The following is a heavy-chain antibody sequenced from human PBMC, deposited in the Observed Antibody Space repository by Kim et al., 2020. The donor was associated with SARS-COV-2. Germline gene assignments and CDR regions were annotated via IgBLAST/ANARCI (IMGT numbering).Heavy chain of an antibody. J-gene: IGHJ4*02. CDR3: ARGGFSSSVGPWAWDY. CDR2: IYYSGST. Sequence: SETLSLTCTVSGGSVSSGSYYWSWIRQPPRKGLEWIGYIYYSGSTNYNPSLKSRVTISVDTSKNQFSLKLSSVTAADTAVYYCARGGFSSSVGPWAWDYWGQGTLVTVSS. D-gene: IGHD6-6*01. CDR1: GGSVSSGSYY. V-gene: IGHV4-61*01.